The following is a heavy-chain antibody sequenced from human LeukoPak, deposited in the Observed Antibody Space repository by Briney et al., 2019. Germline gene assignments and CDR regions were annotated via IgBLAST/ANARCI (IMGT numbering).Heavy chain of an antibody. D-gene: IGHD4-11*01. Sequence: GASVKVSCKASGDSLTKYYIHWVRQAPGQGLEWMGWISAYNGNTNYAQKLQGRVTMTTDTSTSTAYMELRSLRSDDTAVYYCARDWFFSPLTTVTPYYYYGMDVWGQGTTVTVSS. CDR3: ARDWFFSPLTTVTPYYYYGMDV. J-gene: IGHJ6*02. V-gene: IGHV1-18*04. CDR2: ISAYNGNT. CDR1: GDSLTKYY.